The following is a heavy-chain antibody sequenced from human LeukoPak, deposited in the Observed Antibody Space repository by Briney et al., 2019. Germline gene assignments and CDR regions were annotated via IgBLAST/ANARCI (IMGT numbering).Heavy chain of an antibody. D-gene: IGHD3-10*01. V-gene: IGHV4-59*12. CDR3: ARVKAYYYGSGSYYWFDP. Sequence: SETLSLTCTVSGGSISSYYWSWIRQPPGKGLEWIGYIYYSGSTNYNPSLKSRVTISVDTSKNQFSLKLSSVTAADTAVYYCARVKAYYYGSGSYYWFDPWGQGTLVTVSS. CDR2: IYYSGST. J-gene: IGHJ5*02. CDR1: GGSISSYY.